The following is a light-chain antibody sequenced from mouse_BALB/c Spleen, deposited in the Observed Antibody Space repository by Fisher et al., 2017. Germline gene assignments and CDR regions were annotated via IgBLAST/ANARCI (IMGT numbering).Light chain of an antibody. CDR1: ESVEYYGTSL. J-gene: IGKJ1*01. CDR3: WQGTHFPQT. V-gene: IGKV3-1*01. CDR2: LAS. Sequence: DIVLTQTTASLAVSLGQRATISCRASESVEYYGTSLMQWYQQKPGQPPKLLIYLASNLESGVPDRFSGSGSGTDSTLKISRVEAEDLGVYYCWQGTHFPQTFGGGTKLEIK.